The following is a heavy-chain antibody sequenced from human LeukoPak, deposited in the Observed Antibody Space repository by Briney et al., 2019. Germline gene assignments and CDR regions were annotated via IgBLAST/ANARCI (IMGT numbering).Heavy chain of an antibody. CDR3: ARHPEPGYCTSTSCHDSYFDY. CDR2: ISGGGRP. Sequence: GGSLRLSCAASGCTFSSHAMSWVRQAPGKGLEWVSTISGGGRPYYADSVKGRFIISRDNSKNTLYLQMNSLRPEDTAVYYCARHPEPGYCTSTSCHDSYFDYWGQGILSPSPQ. CDR1: GCTFSSHA. D-gene: IGHD2-2*01. J-gene: IGHJ4*02. V-gene: IGHV3-23*01.